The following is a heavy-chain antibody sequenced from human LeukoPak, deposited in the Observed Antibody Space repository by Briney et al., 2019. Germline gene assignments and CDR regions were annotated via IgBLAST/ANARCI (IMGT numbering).Heavy chain of an antibody. V-gene: IGHV1-69*13. CDR1: GGIFSSYA. D-gene: IGHD2-2*01. CDR3: ARDYFQFSGPYSTSWFDY. J-gene: IGHJ4*02. CDR2: IIPIFGTA. Sequence: SVKVSCKASGGIFSSYAISWVRQAPGQGLEWMGGIIPIFGTANYAQKFQGRVTITADESTSTAYMELSSLRSEDTAVYYCARDYFQFSGPYSTSWFDYWGQGTLVTVSS.